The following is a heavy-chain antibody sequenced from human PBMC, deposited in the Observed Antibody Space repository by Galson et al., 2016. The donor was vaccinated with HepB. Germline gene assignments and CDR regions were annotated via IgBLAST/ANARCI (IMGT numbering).Heavy chain of an antibody. Sequence: SLRLSCAASGFTFISYAMHWVRQAPGKGLEWVTVISYDGSTGYYADSVKGRFTISRDNSKSTLYLQMDSLRLEDTAVYYCVREFGGVPAAMADFWGQGTLVTVSS. CDR2: ISYDGSTG. CDR1: GFTFISYA. V-gene: IGHV3-30*04. J-gene: IGHJ5*01. D-gene: IGHD2-2*01. CDR3: VREFGGVPAAMADF.